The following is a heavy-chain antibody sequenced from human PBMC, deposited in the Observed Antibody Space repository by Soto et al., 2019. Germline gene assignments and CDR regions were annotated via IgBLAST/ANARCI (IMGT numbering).Heavy chain of an antibody. J-gene: IGHJ4*02. CDR3: ARTYYYDSTGYYRTFDY. D-gene: IGHD3-22*01. CDR2: AVPSGSST. V-gene: IGHV3-23*01. Sequence: GSLRLSCAASGXTFGSYSMSWVRLAPGKGLEWVSFAVPSGSSTFYADSVSGRFTISRDNVENTLYLQMNSLRVADTALYFCARTYYYDSTGYYRTFDYWGQGTLGTVSS. CDR1: GXTFGSYS.